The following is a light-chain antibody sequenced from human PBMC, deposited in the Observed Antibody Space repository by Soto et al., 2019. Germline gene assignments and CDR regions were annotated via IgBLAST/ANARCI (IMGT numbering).Light chain of an antibody. J-gene: IGKJ5*01. CDR3: QHLKT. Sequence: EIVLTQSPATLSLSPGERATLSCRASQSIKNYIAWYQKKVGQAPRLLIDDAVNRATAIPPRFSGSGSGTDFTLTIASLEPEDFAVYYCQHLKTFGQGTRLEIK. V-gene: IGKV3-11*01. CDR1: QSIKNY. CDR2: DAV.